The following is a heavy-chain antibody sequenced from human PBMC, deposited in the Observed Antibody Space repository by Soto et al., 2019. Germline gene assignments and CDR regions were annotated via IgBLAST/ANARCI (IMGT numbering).Heavy chain of an antibody. V-gene: IGHV3-73*01. CDR1: ASTSRGAA. CDR3: TRPNEEMAFDY. D-gene: IGHD1-1*01. J-gene: IGHJ4*02. Sequence: PGGCRRLSCAVDASTSRGAAFRWVSPGSGKGLEWVGRIRSKDYNYATEYAASVKGRFTLPRDDSRNTVYLQMSDLKIEDTAVYYCTRPNEEMAFDYWGQGTLVTVS. CDR2: IRSKDYNYAT.